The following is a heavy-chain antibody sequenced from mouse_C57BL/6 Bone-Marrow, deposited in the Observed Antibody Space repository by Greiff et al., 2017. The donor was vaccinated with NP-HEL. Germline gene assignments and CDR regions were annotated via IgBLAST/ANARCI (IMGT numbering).Heavy chain of an antibody. Sequence: EVKLMESGGGLVQPKGSLKLSCAASGFSFNTYAMNWVRQAPGKGLEWVARIRSKSNNYATYYADSVKDRFTISRDDSESMLYLQMNNLKTEDTTKYYCVRQRTYCDYWGQGTTLTVSS. CDR1: GFSFNTYA. V-gene: IGHV10-1*01. CDR3: VRQRTYCDY. CDR2: IRSKSNNYAT. J-gene: IGHJ2*01.